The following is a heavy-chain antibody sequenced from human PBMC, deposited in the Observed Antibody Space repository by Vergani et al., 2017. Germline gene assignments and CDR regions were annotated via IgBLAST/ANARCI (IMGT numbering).Heavy chain of an antibody. CDR3: ARDFLLSCFDY. D-gene: IGHD3-10*01. CDR1: GFTFSSYA. J-gene: IGHJ4*02. V-gene: IGHV3-30*04. CDR2: ISYDGSNK. Sequence: QVQLVESGGGVVQPGRSLRLSCAASGFTFSSYAMHWVRQAPGKGLEWVAVISYDGSNKYYADSVKGRFTISRDNSKNTLYLQMNSLRAEDTAVYYCARDFLLSCFDYWGQGTLVTVSS.